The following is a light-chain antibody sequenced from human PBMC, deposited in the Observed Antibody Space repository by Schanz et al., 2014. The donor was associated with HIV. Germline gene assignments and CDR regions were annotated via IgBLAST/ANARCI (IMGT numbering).Light chain of an antibody. CDR1: SSDVGGYDF. Sequence: QSALTQPASVSGSPGQSITISCTGTSSDVGGYDFVSWFQQYPGKAPKLMIYDVAKRPSGISNRFSGSKSGNTASLTIFGLQADDEADYYCSSYAGSNNVVFGGGTKLTVL. V-gene: IGLV2-14*01. CDR3: SSYAGSNNVV. CDR2: DVA. J-gene: IGLJ2*01.